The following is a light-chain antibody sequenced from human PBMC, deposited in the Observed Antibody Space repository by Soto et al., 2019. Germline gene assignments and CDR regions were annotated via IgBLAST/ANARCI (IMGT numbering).Light chain of an antibody. Sequence: EIVMTQSPATLSVSPGERATLSCRASQSISSNLAWYQQKPGQAPRLLIYGASTRATGIPATFSGSGSGTEFTLTISSLQSEDFAVYYCQQYNNCPFTFGLGTNVDIK. CDR1: QSISSN. V-gene: IGKV3-15*01. CDR3: QQYNNCPFT. CDR2: GAS. J-gene: IGKJ3*01.